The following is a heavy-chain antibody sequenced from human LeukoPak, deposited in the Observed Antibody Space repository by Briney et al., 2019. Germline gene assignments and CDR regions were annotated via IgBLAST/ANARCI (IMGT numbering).Heavy chain of an antibody. CDR2: ISRSSNYI. J-gene: IGHJ4*02. Sequence: GGSLRLFCAVSGLTFSSYSMSWVRQAPGEGLEWVSSISRSSNYIYYADSVKGRFTISRDNAKNSLYLQMNSLRAEDTAVYYCARDYDFWSGLDCWGQGTLVTVSS. V-gene: IGHV3-21*01. CDR1: GLTFSSYS. CDR3: ARDYDFWSGLDC. D-gene: IGHD3-3*01.